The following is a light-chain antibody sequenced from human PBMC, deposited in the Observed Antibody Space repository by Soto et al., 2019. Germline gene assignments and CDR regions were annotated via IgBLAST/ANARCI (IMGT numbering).Light chain of an antibody. Sequence: QLVLTQSSSASASLGSSVKLTCTLSSGHSSYIIAWHQQQPGKAPRYLMKLEGSGSYNKGSGVPDRFSGSSSGADRYLTISNLQSGDEADYYCETWDTNIVVFGGGTQLTVL. V-gene: IGLV4-60*03. CDR1: SGHSSYI. CDR2: LEGSGSY. J-gene: IGLJ2*01. CDR3: ETWDTNIVV.